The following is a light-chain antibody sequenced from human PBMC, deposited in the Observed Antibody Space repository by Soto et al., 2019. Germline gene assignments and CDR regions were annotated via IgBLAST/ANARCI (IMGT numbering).Light chain of an antibody. CDR2: GAS. Sequence: EIVMTQSPATLSVSPGERVTLSCRASQLVSKNFAWYRQKPGQAPTLLIYGASTRATGIPARFSGSGSGTESTLTISSLQSEDFAVYYCQQYNNWPYTFGQGTKLEIK. CDR1: QLVSKN. CDR3: QQYNNWPYT. V-gene: IGKV3-15*01. J-gene: IGKJ2*01.